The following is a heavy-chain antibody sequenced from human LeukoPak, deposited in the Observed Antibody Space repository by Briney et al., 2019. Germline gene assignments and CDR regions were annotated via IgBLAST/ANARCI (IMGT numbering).Heavy chain of an antibody. CDR1: GFTFSRDG. J-gene: IGHJ4*02. Sequence: GRSLRLSCAASGFTFSRDGMHWVRQAPGKGLEWVAVIWYDGSNKYYADSVKGRFTISRDNSKNTLYLQMNSLRAEDTAVYYCASDRDSYGYGLYYFDYWGQGTLVTVSS. D-gene: IGHD5-18*01. CDR3: ASDRDSYGYGLYYFDY. V-gene: IGHV3-33*01. CDR2: IWYDGSNK.